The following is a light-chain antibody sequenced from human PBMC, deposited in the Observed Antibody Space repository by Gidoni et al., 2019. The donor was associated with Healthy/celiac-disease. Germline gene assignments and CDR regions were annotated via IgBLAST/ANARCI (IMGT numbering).Light chain of an antibody. CDR1: QSISSY. V-gene: IGKV1-39*01. J-gene: IGKJ1*01. Sequence: DIQLTQSPSSLSASVGDRVTITCRASQSISSYLNWYPQKPGKAPKLLIYAASSLQSGVPSRSSGSGSGTDFTLPISSLQPEDFATYYCQQSYSTPWTFGQGTKVEIK. CDR3: QQSYSTPWT. CDR2: AAS.